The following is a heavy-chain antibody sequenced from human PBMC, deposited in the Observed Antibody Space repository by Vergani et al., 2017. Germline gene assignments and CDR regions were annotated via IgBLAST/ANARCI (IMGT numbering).Heavy chain of an antibody. CDR2: IYSGGST. Sequence: EVQLLESGGGLVQPGGSLRLSCAASGFTVSSNYMSWVRPAPGKGLEWVSVIYSGGSTYYADSVKGRFTISRDNSKNSLYLQMNSLRAEDTAVYYCAGQCGSSWYKWFDPWGQGTLVTVSS. CDR1: GFTVSSNY. J-gene: IGHJ5*02. CDR3: AGQCGSSWYKWFDP. V-gene: IGHV3-66*04. D-gene: IGHD6-13*01.